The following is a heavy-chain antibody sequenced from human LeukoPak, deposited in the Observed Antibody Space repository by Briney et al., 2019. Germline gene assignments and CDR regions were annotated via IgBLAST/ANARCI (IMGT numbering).Heavy chain of an antibody. CDR3: ARGGMVRGVGGHYYGMDV. J-gene: IGHJ6*02. V-gene: IGHV7-4-1*02. D-gene: IGHD3-10*01. CDR2: INTNTGNP. Sequence: VASVKVSCKASGYTFTSYAMNWVRQAPGQGLEWMGWINTNTGNPTYAQGFTGRFVFSLDTSVSTAYLQISSLKAEDTAVYYCARGGMVRGVGGHYYGMDVWGQGTTVTVSS. CDR1: GYTFTSYA.